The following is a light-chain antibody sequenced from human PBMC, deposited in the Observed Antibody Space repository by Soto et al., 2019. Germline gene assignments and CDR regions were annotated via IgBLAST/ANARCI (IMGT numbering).Light chain of an antibody. V-gene: IGLV4-69*01. CDR2: LNSDGSH. CDR3: QTCGTGIQVV. J-gene: IGLJ2*01. CDR1: SGHSSYA. Sequence: QFVLTQSRSASASLGASVKRTCTLSSGHSSYAIAWHQQQPEKGPRYLMKLNSDGSHSKGDGIPDRFSGSSSGAERYLTISGLQSEDEADYYCQTCGTGIQVVFGGGTKLTVL.